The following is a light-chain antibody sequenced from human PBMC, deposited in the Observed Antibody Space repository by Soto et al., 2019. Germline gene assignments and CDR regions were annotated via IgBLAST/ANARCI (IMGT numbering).Light chain of an antibody. CDR3: QQYNGHPLS. CDR2: RAS. J-gene: IGKJ4*01. CDR1: ENVNSW. Sequence: DIKMTQSPSTVSASVGDRVTITCRASENVNSWVAWHQQKPGRAPKLLIYRASSLESGVPSRFSGGGSGTEFTLTISSLQSDDFATYYWQQYNGHPLSFGGGTKVEIK. V-gene: IGKV1-5*03.